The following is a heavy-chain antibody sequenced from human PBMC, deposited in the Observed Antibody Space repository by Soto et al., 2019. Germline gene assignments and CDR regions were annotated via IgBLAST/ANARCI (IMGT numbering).Heavy chain of an antibody. Sequence: GGSLRLSCAASGFTFSSYSMNWVRQAPGKGLEWVSYISSGSGTIYYADSVKGRFTISRDNGKNSLYLQMNTLRAEDTAMYYCARDFSTGWFDPWGQGTLVTVSS. D-gene: IGHD3-9*01. J-gene: IGHJ5*02. CDR2: ISSGSGTI. V-gene: IGHV3-48*01. CDR3: ARDFSTGWFDP. CDR1: GFTFSSYS.